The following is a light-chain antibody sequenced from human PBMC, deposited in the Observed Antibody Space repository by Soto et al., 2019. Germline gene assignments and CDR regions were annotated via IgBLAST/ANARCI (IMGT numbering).Light chain of an antibody. Sequence: TSSDVGAYNSFSWYQPHPGKAPKLIIYDLSTRPSGISHRFSGSKSGNTASLTISGLQAEDESDYYCSSYTTRVTYVFGPGTKVPVL. V-gene: IGLV2-14*04. CDR1: SSDVGAYNS. CDR3: SSYTTRVTYV. J-gene: IGLJ1*01. CDR2: DLS.